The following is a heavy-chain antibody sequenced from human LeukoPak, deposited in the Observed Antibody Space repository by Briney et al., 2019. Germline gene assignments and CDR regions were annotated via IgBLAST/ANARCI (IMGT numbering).Heavy chain of an antibody. D-gene: IGHD6-19*01. Sequence: ASVKVSCKASGYTFTNYAMNWVRQAPGQGLEWMGWINTNTGNPTYAQGFTGRFVFSLDTSVGTAYLQISSLKAADTALYYCARVKRAVTSTGEAFDIWGLGTMVTVSS. CDR2: INTNTGNP. CDR1: GYTFTNYA. J-gene: IGHJ3*02. CDR3: ARVKRAVTSTGEAFDI. V-gene: IGHV7-4-1*02.